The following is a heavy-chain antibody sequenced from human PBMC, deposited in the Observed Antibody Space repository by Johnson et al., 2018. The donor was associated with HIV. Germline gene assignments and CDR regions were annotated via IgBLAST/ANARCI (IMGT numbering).Heavy chain of an antibody. J-gene: IGHJ3*02. Sequence: VQLVESGGGLVQPGGSLRLSCAASGFTFSRYWMHWVRQAPGTGLVWVSHFNTDGSTTRYADSVKGRFTISRDNAKNSLYLQMNSLRAEDTALYYCAIDCGGDCYSGSGAFDIWGQGTMVTVSS. CDR2: FNTDGSTT. V-gene: IGHV3-74*02. CDR3: AIDCGGDCYSGSGAFDI. CDR1: GFTFSRYW. D-gene: IGHD2-21*01.